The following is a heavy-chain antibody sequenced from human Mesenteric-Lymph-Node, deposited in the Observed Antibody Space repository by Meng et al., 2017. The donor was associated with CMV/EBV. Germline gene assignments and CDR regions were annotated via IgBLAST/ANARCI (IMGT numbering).Heavy chain of an antibody. CDR2: ISGSGGST. CDR1: GFTVSSNY. CDR3: ARAKTGLRGVMYLDV. Sequence: GESLKISCAASGFTVSSNYMSWVRQAPGKGLEWVSAISGSGGSTHYADSVKGRFTISRDNSKNTLYLQMNSLRAEDTAVYYCARAKTGLRGVMYLDVWGQGTAVTVSS. D-gene: IGHD3-10*01. J-gene: IGHJ6*02. V-gene: IGHV3-23*01.